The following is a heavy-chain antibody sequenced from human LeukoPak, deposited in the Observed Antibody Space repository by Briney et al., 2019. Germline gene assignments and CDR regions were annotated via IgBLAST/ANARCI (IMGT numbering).Heavy chain of an antibody. CDR2: IKPNSGGT. CDR1: GYTFNGHY. J-gene: IGHJ5*02. D-gene: IGHD1-7*01. CDR3: ATARAPNWNYYSWFDP. V-gene: IGHV1-2*02. Sequence: ASVKVSCKASGYTFNGHYMHWVRQAPGQGLEWMGWIKPNSGGTNYAQKFQGRVTMTRDTSISTAYMELSRLRSDDTAVYYCATARAPNWNYYSWFDPWGQGTLVTVSS.